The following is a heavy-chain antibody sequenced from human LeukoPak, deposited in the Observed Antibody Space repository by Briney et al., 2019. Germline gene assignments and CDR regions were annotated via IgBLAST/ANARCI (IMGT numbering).Heavy chain of an antibody. CDR1: GYTFTSYG. CDR3: AVHPDDSGSYLGYFDY. Sequence: VASVKVSCKASGYTFTSYGISWVRQAPGQGLEWMGWISAYNGNTNYAQKLQGRVTMTTDTSTSTAYMELRSLRSDDTAVYYCAVHPDDSGSYLGYFDYWGQGTLVTVSS. CDR2: ISAYNGNT. V-gene: IGHV1-18*01. J-gene: IGHJ4*02. D-gene: IGHD1-26*01.